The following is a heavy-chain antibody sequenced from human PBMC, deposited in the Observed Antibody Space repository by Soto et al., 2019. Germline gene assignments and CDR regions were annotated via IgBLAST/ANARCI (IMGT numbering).Heavy chain of an antibody. CDR1: GYTFTSYY. Sequence: ASVKVSCKASGYTFTSYYMHWVRQAPGQGLEWMGIINPSGGSTSYAQKFQGRVTMTTDTSTSTAYMELRSLRTDDTAVYYYTRVLWADFLSGYQTDYYYYYMDVWGKGTTVTVSS. V-gene: IGHV1-46*01. D-gene: IGHD3-3*01. CDR3: TRVLWADFLSGYQTDYYYYYMDV. J-gene: IGHJ6*03. CDR2: INPSGGST.